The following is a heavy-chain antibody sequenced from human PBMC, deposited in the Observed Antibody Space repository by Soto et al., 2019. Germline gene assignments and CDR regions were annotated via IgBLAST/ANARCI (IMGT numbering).Heavy chain of an antibody. CDR2: IYSDGST. D-gene: IGHD3-9*01. J-gene: IGHJ4*02. CDR1: GFTVNSNY. V-gene: IGHV3-66*01. CDR3: ATLTKYDILTGFYPC. Sequence: EVQVVESGGGLVQPGGSLRLSCAASGFTVNSNYMSWVRQAPGKGLEWVSVIYSDGSTYYADSVKGRFIISRDNSNNTLYFQMNSLRAEDTAVYYCATLTKYDILTGFYPCWGQGTLVTVSS.